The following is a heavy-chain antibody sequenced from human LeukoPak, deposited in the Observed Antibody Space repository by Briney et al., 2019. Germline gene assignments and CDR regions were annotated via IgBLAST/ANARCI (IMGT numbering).Heavy chain of an antibody. CDR3: ARPLYSSAYAFDI. Sequence: ASVKVSCKASGYTFTSYDINWVRQATGQGLEWMGWMNPNSGNTGYAQKFQGRVTITRNTSISTAYMELSSLRSEDTAVYYCARPLYSSAYAFDIWGQGTMVTVSS. J-gene: IGHJ3*02. CDR1: GYTFTSYD. CDR2: MNPNSGNT. V-gene: IGHV1-8*03. D-gene: IGHD6-25*01.